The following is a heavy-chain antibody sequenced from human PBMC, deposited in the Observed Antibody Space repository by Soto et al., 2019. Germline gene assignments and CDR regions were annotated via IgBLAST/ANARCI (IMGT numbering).Heavy chain of an antibody. CDR1: GFTFGSYA. CDR2: ISGSGGST. J-gene: IGHJ4*02. D-gene: IGHD6-6*01. CDR3: AKDRYSNSPYYFDY. V-gene: IGHV3-23*01. Sequence: GGSLRLSCAASGFTFGSYAMNWVRQAPGKGLEWVSAISGSGGSTYYADSVKGRFTISRDSSKNTLFLQMNSLRAEDTAVYYCAKDRYSNSPYYFDYWGQGTLVTVSS.